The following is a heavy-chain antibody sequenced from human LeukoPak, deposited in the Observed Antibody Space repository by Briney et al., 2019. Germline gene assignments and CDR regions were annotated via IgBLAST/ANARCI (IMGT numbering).Heavy chain of an antibody. J-gene: IGHJ6*03. D-gene: IGHD2-2*01. V-gene: IGHV3-7*01. CDR3: ARGYCSSTSCYDIYMDV. CDR2: IKQDGSEK. CDR1: GFTFSSYW. Sequence: GGSLRLSCVAPGFTFSSYWMSWVRQAPGKGLEWVANIKQDGSEKYYVDSVKGRFTISRDNAKNSLYLQMNSLRAEDTAVYYCARGYCSSTSCYDIYMDVWGKGTTVTVSS.